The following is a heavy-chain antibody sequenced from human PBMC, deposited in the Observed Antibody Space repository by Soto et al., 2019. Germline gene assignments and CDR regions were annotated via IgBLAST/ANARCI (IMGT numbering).Heavy chain of an antibody. J-gene: IGHJ6*02. CDR1: GGSISSYY. V-gene: IGHV4-59*01. D-gene: IGHD3-22*01. CDR3: ARDLGFGRAGASSGYYLGGLDYYYYGMDV. Sequence: QVQLQESGPGLVKPSETLSLTCTVSGGSISSYYWSWIRQPPGKGLEWIGYIYYSGSTNYNPSLKSRVTISVDTSKNQFSLKLSSVTAADTAVYYCARDLGFGRAGASSGYYLGGLDYYYYGMDVWGQGTTVTVSS. CDR2: IYYSGST.